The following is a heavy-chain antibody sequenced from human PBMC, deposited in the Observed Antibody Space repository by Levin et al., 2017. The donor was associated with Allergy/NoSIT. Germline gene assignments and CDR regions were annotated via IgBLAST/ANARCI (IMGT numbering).Heavy chain of an antibody. Sequence: PGESLKISCAASGFTFSSYWMSWVRQAPGKGLEWVANIKQDGSEKYYVDSVKGRFTISRDNAKNSLYLQMNSLRAEDTAVYYCARVGRGTYDILTGYQPYYFDYWGQGTLVTVSS. CDR3: ARVGRGTYDILTGYQPYYFDY. D-gene: IGHD3-9*01. CDR1: GFTFSSYW. J-gene: IGHJ4*02. CDR2: IKQDGSEK. V-gene: IGHV3-7*01.